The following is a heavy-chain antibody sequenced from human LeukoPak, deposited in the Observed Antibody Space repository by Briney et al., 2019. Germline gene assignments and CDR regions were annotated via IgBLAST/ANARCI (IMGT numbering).Heavy chain of an antibody. J-gene: IGHJ4*02. CDR1: GYTFTGYY. V-gene: IGHV1-2*02. CDR3: ARATYYQGWVVVPAAIYFDY. CDR2: NNPNSGGT. Sequence: ASVKVSCKAAGYTFTGYYMHWVRQAPGQGLEWMGWNNPNSGGTNYAQKFQGRVTMTRDTSISTAYMELSRLRSDDTAVFYCARATYYQGWVVVPAAIYFDYWGQGTLVTVSS. D-gene: IGHD2-2*02.